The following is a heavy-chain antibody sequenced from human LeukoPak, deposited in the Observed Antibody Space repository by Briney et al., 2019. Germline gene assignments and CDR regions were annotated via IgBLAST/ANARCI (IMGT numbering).Heavy chain of an antibody. CDR3: ARVKPKRDGYYGMDV. J-gene: IGHJ6*02. CDR2: ISYDGSNK. CDR1: GFTFSSYA. Sequence: PGGSLRLSCAASGFTFSSYAMHWVRQAPGKGLEWVAVISYDGSNKYYADSVKGRFTISRDNSKNTLDLQMNSLRAEDAAVYYCARVKPKRDGYYGMDVWGQGTTVTVSS. V-gene: IGHV3-30-3*01. D-gene: IGHD2-21*02.